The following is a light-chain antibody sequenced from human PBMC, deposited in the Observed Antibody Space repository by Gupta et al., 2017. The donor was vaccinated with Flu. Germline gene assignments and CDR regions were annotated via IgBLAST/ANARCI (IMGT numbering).Light chain of an antibody. Sequence: QSVLTQPPSVSGAPGQRVTISCTGSSSNIGAGYDVHWYQQLPGTAPNLLIYGNSNRPSGAPDRFSGSKSGTSASLAITGLQAEDEADYYCQSYDSSLSGSYVFGTGTKVTVL. CDR1: SSNIGAGYD. CDR2: GNS. CDR3: QSYDSSLSGSYV. V-gene: IGLV1-40*01. J-gene: IGLJ1*01.